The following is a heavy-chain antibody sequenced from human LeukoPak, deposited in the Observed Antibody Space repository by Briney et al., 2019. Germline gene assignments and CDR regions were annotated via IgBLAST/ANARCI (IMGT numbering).Heavy chain of an antibody. CDR2: ISWDGGST. Sequence: GGSLRLSCAASGFTFDDYAMHWVRQAPGKGLEWVSLISWDGGSTYYADSVKGRFTISRDNSENSLYLQMNSLRAEDTALYYCAKDKLAARAYYMDVWGKGTTVTVSS. J-gene: IGHJ6*03. D-gene: IGHD6-6*01. V-gene: IGHV3-43D*03. CDR1: GFTFDDYA. CDR3: AKDKLAARAYYMDV.